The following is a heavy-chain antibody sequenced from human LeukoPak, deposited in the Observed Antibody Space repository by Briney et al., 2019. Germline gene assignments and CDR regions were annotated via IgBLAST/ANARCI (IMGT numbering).Heavy chain of an antibody. Sequence: PSETLSLTCTVSGGSISSYYWSWIRQPAGKGLEWIGRIYTSGSTNYNPSLKSRVTMSVDTSKNQFSLKLSSVTAADTAVHYCARVAYSSGWYEDWFGPWGQGTLVTVSS. CDR2: IYTSGST. J-gene: IGHJ5*02. D-gene: IGHD6-19*01. V-gene: IGHV4-4*07. CDR3: ARVAYSSGWYEDWFGP. CDR1: GGSISSYY.